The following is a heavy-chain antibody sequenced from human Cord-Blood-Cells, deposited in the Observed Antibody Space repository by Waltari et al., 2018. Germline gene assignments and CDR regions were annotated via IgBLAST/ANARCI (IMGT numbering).Heavy chain of an antibody. D-gene: IGHD3-9*01. CDR3: ATDLPYYDILTGYSFFAFDI. V-gene: IGHV1-24*01. J-gene: IGHJ3*02. CDR1: GYPLPELY. Sequence: QVQLVQSGAEVKKPGASVKVSCKVSGYPLPELYMPWVRQAPGKGLEWTGGFDPEDGETIYAQKFQGRVTMTEDTSTDTAYMELSSLRSEDTAVYYCATDLPYYDILTGYSFFAFDIWGQGTMVTVSS. CDR2: FDPEDGET.